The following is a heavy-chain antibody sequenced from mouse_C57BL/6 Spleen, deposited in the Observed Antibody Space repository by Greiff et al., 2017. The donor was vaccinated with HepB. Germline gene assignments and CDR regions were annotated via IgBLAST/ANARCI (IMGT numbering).Heavy chain of an antibody. V-gene: IGHV6-6*01. CDR3: TRSRITTVVATGYFDV. CDR1: GFTFSDAW. D-gene: IGHD1-1*01. Sequence: EVQLVESGGGLVQPGGSMKLSCAASGFTFSDAWMDWVRQSPEKGLEWVAEIRNKANNHATYYAESVKGRFTISRDDSKSSVYLQMNSLRAEDTGIYYCTRSRITTVVATGYFDVWGTGTTVTVSS. CDR2: IRNKANNHAT. J-gene: IGHJ1*03.